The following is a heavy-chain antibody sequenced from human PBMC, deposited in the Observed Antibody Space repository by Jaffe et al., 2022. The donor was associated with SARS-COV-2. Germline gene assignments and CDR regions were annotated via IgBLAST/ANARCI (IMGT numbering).Heavy chain of an antibody. J-gene: IGHJ6*03. V-gene: IGHV4-59*01. Sequence: QLQGSGPGLVKPWETLSLTCSVSGVSIRSDYWTWMRQPPGKGLEWIGSIYFSGNTIYNPSLKSRVTISLDRSNNKFSLELTSLTAADTAIYYCARDKGVYRFTHLHYYMDVWDEGTTVTVSS. CDR3: ARDKGVYRFTHLHYYMDV. CDR1: GVSIRSDY. D-gene: IGHD3-16*01. CDR2: IYFSGNT.